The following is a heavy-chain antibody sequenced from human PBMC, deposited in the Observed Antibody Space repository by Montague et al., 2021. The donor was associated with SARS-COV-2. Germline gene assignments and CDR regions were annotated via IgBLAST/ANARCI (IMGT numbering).Heavy chain of an antibody. CDR1: GGSISSGGYY. D-gene: IGHD3-22*01. V-gene: IGHV4-31*03. CDR3: ARVQGITMIVVVIGAFDI. Sequence: TLSLTCTVSGGSISSGGYYWGWIRQHPGKGLEWIGYIYYSGSTYYXXXLKSRVTISVDTSKNQFSLKLSSVTAADTAVYYCARVQGITMIVVVIGAFDIWGQGTMVTVSS. J-gene: IGHJ3*02. CDR2: IYYSGST.